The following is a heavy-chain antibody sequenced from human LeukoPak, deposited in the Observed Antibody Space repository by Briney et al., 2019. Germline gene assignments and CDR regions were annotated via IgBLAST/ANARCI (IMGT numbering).Heavy chain of an antibody. V-gene: IGHV3-7*01. CDR3: ARGHSGDWAL. CDR2: MNQDGSVK. CDR1: GFTFSSDW. J-gene: IGHJ4*02. D-gene: IGHD2-21*02. Sequence: GGSLRLSCAASGFTFSSDWMSWVRQAPGEGLEWVANMNQDGSVKYYVDSVQGRFTISRDNVKSSLYLYMNSLRADDTAVYYCARGHSGDWALGGQGTLVTVSS.